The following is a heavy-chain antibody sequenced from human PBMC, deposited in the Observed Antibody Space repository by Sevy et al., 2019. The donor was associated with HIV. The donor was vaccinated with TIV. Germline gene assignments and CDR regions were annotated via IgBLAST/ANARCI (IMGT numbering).Heavy chain of an antibody. D-gene: IGHD6-13*01. Sequence: ASVKVSCKASGGTFSSYAISWVRQAPGQGLEWMGGIIPIFGTANYAQKFQGRVTITADESTSTAYMELSSLRSDDTAVYYCARCGGIAHHYYYYYMDVWGKGTTVTVSS. CDR1: GGTFSSYA. CDR3: ARCGGIAHHYYYYYMDV. CDR2: IIPIFGTA. V-gene: IGHV1-69*13. J-gene: IGHJ6*03.